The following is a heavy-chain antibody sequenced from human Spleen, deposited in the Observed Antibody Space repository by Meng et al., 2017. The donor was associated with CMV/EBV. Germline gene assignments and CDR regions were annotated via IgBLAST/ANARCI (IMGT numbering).Heavy chain of an antibody. Sequence: CADSGFSFGSYAMGWVRHAPGQGLAWDSVVYGDCSTTCYGDYVTGRLTVCSGDSKNTLYQRINRLGAQGTAVYYCARGEDTTIPSDYWGQGTLVTVSS. J-gene: IGHJ4*02. D-gene: IGHD2-21*01. CDR3: ARGEDTTIPSDY. CDR2: VYGDCSTT. CDR1: GFSFGSYA. V-gene: IGHV3-23*03.